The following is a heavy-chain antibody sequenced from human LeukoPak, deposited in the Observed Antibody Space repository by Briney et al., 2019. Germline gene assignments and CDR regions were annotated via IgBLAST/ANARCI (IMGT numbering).Heavy chain of an antibody. CDR3: ARDERYCNGDNHYPDLGY. CDR1: GYTFTGYY. D-gene: IGHD2-15*01. Sequence: ASVKVSCKASGYTFTGYYMHWVRQAHGQGLEWMGWINPNTGDTKYGQKFQGRVTLTRDTSIRTTYMELSSLRSDDTAVYYCARDERYCNGDNHYPDLGYWGQGTLVTVSS. V-gene: IGHV1-2*02. J-gene: IGHJ4*02. CDR2: INPNTGDT.